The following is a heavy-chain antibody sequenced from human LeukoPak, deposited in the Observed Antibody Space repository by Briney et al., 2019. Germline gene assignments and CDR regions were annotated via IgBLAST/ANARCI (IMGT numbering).Heavy chain of an antibody. Sequence: GGSLRLSCAASGFTFSGSAMHWVRQASGKGLEWVGRIRSKASSYATAYAASVKGRFTISRDDSKNTAYLQMNSLKTEDTAVYYCTSPTAMVIDWGQGTLVTVSS. CDR2: IRSKASSYAT. D-gene: IGHD5-18*01. J-gene: IGHJ4*02. CDR3: TSPTAMVID. V-gene: IGHV3-73*01. CDR1: GFTFSGSA.